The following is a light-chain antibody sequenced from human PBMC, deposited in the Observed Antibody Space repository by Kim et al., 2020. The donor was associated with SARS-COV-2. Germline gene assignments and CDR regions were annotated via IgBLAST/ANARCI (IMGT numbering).Light chain of an antibody. J-gene: IGKJ1*01. CDR3: QHYDTWPRT. V-gene: IGKV3-15*01. Sequence: EIVMTQSPATLSASPGERATLSCRASQSVRSNLAWYQKKPGQAPRLLIYGASTRATGIPVRFSGSGSGTEFTLTISSLQSEDFAVYYCQHYDTWPRTFGQGTKVDIK. CDR1: QSVRSN. CDR2: GAS.